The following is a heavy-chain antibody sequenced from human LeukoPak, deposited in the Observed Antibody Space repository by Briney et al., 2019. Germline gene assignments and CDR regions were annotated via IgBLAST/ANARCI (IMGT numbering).Heavy chain of an antibody. CDR2: ISSSDSIT. J-gene: IGHJ4*02. CDR1: GFTFSSFD. V-gene: IGHV3-48*01. D-gene: IGHD2-2*01. Sequence: GGSLRLSCAASGFTFSSFDMNWVRQAPGKGLEYVSYISSSDSITYFADSVKGRFTISRDNAKNSLYLQMNSLRAEDTAVYYCARGGDIVVVPAAMSLDYWGQGTLVTVSS. CDR3: ARGGDIVVVPAAMSLDY.